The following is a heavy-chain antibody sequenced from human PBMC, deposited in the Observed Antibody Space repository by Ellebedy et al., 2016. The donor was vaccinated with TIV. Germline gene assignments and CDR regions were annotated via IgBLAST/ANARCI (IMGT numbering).Heavy chain of an antibody. CDR2: ITYDGSNK. D-gene: IGHD2/OR15-2a*01. J-gene: IGHJ3*02. CDR1: GFNPRTYA. V-gene: IGHV3-30*04. CDR3: ARENSALDI. Sequence: GGSLRLXCVASGFNPRTYAMHWVRQAPGKGLEWVAVITYDGSNKYYADSVKGRFTISRDNSMNTLYLQMNSLRVEDTAMYYCARENSALDIWGQGTMVTISS.